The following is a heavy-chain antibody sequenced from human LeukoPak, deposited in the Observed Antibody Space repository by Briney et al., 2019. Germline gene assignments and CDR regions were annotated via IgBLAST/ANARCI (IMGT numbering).Heavy chain of an antibody. CDR1: GVSFSSTW. V-gene: IGHV3-74*01. Sequence: GGSLRLSCAASGVSFSSTWMHWVRQAPGKGLVWVSHINSDGSTTYADSVRGRFTTSRDNNKDMVYLQMNSLRAEDTAVYYCATDGAYGLTHWGQGTLVTVSS. D-gene: IGHD3-16*01. CDR2: INSDGST. J-gene: IGHJ4*01. CDR3: ATDGAYGLTH.